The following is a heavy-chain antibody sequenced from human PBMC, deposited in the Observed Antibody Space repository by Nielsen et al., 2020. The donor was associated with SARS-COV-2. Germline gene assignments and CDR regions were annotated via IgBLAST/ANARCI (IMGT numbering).Heavy chain of an antibody. D-gene: IGHD6-13*01. CDR3: VLAAGVTNWFDP. J-gene: IGHJ5*02. V-gene: IGHV1-18*04. CDR2: ISAYNGNT. Sequence: ASVKVSCKASGYTFTSYGISWVRQAPGQGLEWMGWISAYNGNTNYAQKLQGRVTMTTDTSPSTAYMELRSLRSDDTAVYYCVLAAGVTNWFDPWGQGTLVTVSS. CDR1: GYTFTSYG.